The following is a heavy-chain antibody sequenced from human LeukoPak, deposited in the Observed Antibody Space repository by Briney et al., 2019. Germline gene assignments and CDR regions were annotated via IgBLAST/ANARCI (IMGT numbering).Heavy chain of an antibody. CDR2: ISAYNGNT. J-gene: IGHJ4*02. D-gene: IGHD5-18*01. Sequence: GASVKVSCKASGYTFTSYGISWVRQAPGQGLEWMGWISAYNGNTNYAQNFQGRVTLTTDTSTTTAYMELRSLRSDDTAVYYCARGRRIQLLDYWGQETLVTASS. V-gene: IGHV1-18*01. CDR1: GYTFTSYG. CDR3: ARGRRIQLLDY.